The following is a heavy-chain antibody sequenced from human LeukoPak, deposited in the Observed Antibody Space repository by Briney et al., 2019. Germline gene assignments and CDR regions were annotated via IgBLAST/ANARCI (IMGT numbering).Heavy chain of an antibody. CDR2: IYSGGST. D-gene: IGHD5-18*01. V-gene: IGHV3-53*01. J-gene: IGHJ4*02. Sequence: GGSLRLSCAASGFTVSSNYMSWVRQAPGKGLEWVSVIYSGGSTYYADSVKGRFTISRDNSKNTLYLQMNSLRAEDTAVYYCASITSLYVDTAMGDYWGQGTLVTVSS. CDR1: GFTVSSNY. CDR3: ASITSLYVDTAMGDY.